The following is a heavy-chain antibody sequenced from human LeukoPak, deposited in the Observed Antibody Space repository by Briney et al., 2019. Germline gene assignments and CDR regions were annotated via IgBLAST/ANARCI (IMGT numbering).Heavy chain of an antibody. J-gene: IGHJ4*02. V-gene: IGHV3-48*03. CDR1: GFTFDSYE. Sequence: GGSLRLSCAASGFTFDSYEMDWVRQAPGKGLEWVSYISSSGSTIYYADSVKGRFTIPRDNAKNSLYLQMNSLRAEDTAVYYCAREMAAAGDYWGQGALVTVSS. CDR3: AREMAAAGDY. D-gene: IGHD6-13*01. CDR2: ISSSGSTI.